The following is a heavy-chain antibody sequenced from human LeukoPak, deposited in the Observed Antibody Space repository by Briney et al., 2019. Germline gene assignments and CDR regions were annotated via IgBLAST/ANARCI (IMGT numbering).Heavy chain of an antibody. V-gene: IGHV4-61*02. CDR2: IYTSGST. J-gene: IGHJ5*02. CDR1: GGSISSGSYY. Sequence: SETLSLTCTVSGGSISSGSYYWSWIRQPAGKGLEWIGRIYTSGSTNYNPSLKSRVTISVDTSKNQFSLKLSSVTAADTAVYXXXXXXXXXXSYWAPGNWFDPWGQGTLVTVSS. CDR3: XXXXXXXXSYWAPGNWFDP. D-gene: IGHD3-10*01.